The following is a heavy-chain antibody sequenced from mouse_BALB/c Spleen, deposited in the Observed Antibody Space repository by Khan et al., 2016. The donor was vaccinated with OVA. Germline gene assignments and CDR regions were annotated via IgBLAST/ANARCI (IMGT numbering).Heavy chain of an antibody. Sequence: EVQLQESGPGLVKPSQSLSLTCTVTGYSITTNYAWDWIRQFPGNKLEWMGYISYSGSTSYNPSLKSRISITRDTSKNQFFLQLNSVTTEDTATYYCGRKNYYGYAVDYWGQGTSVTVSS. D-gene: IGHD1-1*01. J-gene: IGHJ4*01. CDR1: GYSITTNYA. V-gene: IGHV3-2*02. CDR2: ISYSGST. CDR3: GRKNYYGYAVDY.